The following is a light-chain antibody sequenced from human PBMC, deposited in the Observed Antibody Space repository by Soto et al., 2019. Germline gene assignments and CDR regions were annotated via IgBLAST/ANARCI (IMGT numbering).Light chain of an antibody. Sequence: EVVLTQSPAILSVSPGEGASLSCRASQNVGTSLAWYQQKSGQAPRLLIYGASTRAAGVPARFSGSASGTEYTLTITSLQPEDFALYYCQQYTNWPPFTFGQGTRLEIK. J-gene: IGKJ2*01. CDR1: QNVGTS. CDR2: GAS. V-gene: IGKV3-15*01. CDR3: QQYTNWPPFT.